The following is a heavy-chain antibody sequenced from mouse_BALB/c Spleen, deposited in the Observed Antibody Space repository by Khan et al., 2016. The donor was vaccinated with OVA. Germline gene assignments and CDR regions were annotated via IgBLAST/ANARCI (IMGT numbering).Heavy chain of an antibody. CDR2: EHTETGEP. J-gene: IGHJ1*01. Sequence: QIQLVQSRPELKRPGETVKISCMAARYTFPDYSMHWVKQAPGKGLKWMGWEHTETGEPTYADDFKGRVACALETSASTAYLQINNLKDEDTARYFCAGRKHWYFDVWGAGTTVTVST. CDR1: RYTFPDYS. V-gene: IGHV9-2-1*01. CDR3: AGRKHWYFDV.